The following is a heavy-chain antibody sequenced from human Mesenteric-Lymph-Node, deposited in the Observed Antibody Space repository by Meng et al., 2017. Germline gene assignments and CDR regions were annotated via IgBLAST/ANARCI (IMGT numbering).Heavy chain of an antibody. V-gene: IGHV4-34*01. CDR3: ARGPPADY. CDR1: GGSFSGYY. J-gene: IGHJ4*02. Sequence: SETLSLTCAVYGGSFSGYYWSWIRQPPGKGLEWIGEINHSGSTNYNPSLKSRVTISVDTSKNQFSLNLMSVTTADTAVYYCARGPPADYWGPGTLVTVSS. CDR2: INHSGST.